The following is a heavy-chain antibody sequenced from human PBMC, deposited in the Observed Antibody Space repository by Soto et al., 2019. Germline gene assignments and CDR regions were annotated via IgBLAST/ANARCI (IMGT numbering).Heavy chain of an antibody. Sequence: EEQLVESGGGLVQPGGSLRLSCAASGFSFSTHYMNWVRQTPGKGLEWVSSINRDSTVIKYADSVQGRFTISRDNARNSLTPQMNSLRAEDTAVYYCLNGDYYVGPGTLVTVSS. CDR3: LNGDYY. CDR1: GFSFSTHY. V-gene: IGHV3-48*01. J-gene: IGHJ4*02. CDR2: INRDSTVI. D-gene: IGHD3-16*01.